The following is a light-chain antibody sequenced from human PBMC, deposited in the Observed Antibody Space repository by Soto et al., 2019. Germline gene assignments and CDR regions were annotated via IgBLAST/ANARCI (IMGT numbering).Light chain of an antibody. Sequence: AVQMTQSAPSLSASLGDRVTIVCWASQDIRNDLGWYQQKQGSAPKLLIYAASNLQTGVPSRFSGSGYGTDFNLTISSLQTEDFATYYCLQDYNYPRTFGQGTKVDIK. CDR3: LQDYNYPRT. CDR2: AAS. CDR1: QDIRND. V-gene: IGKV1-6*02. J-gene: IGKJ1*01.